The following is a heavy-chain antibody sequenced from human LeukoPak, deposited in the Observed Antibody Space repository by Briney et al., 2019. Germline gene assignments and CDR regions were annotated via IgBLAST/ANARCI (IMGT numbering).Heavy chain of an antibody. CDR2: IYYSGRT. V-gene: IGHV4-59*01. Sequence: PSXTLSLTCTVSGGSISSYYWSWLRQPPGKGLEWIGYIYYSGRTNYNPSLKSRVTISVEKSKNQFSLKQSPVTAADTAVYYCARDKVNWYFDLWGRGTLVTVSS. CDR3: ARDKVNWYFDL. CDR1: GGSISSYY. J-gene: IGHJ2*01.